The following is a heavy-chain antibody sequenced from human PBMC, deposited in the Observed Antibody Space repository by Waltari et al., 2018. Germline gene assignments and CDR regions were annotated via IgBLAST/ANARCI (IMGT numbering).Heavy chain of an antibody. J-gene: IGHJ5*02. D-gene: IGHD5-12*01. CDR1: GGSFSGYY. Sequence: QVPLQQWGAGLLKPSETLSLTCAVYGGSFSGYYWSWIRQPPGKGLEWIGEINHSGSTNYNPSLKSRVTISVDTSKNQFSLKLSSVTAADTAVYYCARGVSLYLRGYSVLNWFDPWGQGTLVTVSS. CDR3: ARGVSLYLRGYSVLNWFDP. CDR2: INHSGST. V-gene: IGHV4-34*01.